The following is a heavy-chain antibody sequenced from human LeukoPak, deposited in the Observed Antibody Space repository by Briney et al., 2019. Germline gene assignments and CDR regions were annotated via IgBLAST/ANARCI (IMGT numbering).Heavy chain of an antibody. CDR2: ISSDGGDK. D-gene: IGHD4/OR15-4a*01. J-gene: IGHJ4*02. CDR1: RFTFRSYG. CDR3: AKDRQGSGLSDY. Sequence: GGSLRLSCAASRFTFRSYGMHWVRQAPGKGLEWVAVISSDGGDKYYADSVKGRFTISRDNSKNTLYLQMNSLRAEDTAVYYCAKDRQGSGLSDYWGQGTLVTVSS. V-gene: IGHV3-30*18.